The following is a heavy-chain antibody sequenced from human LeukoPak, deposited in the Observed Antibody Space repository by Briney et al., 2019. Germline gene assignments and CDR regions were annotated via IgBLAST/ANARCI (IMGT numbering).Heavy chain of an antibody. Sequence: PGGSLRLSCAASGFTFSSYAMRWVRQAPGKGLEWVAVISYDGSNKYYADSVKGRFTISRDNSKNTLYLQMNSLRAEDTAVYYCARIGYCSGGSCSKVFDYWGQGTLVTVSS. CDR1: GFTFSSYA. CDR3: ARIGYCSGGSCSKVFDY. D-gene: IGHD2-15*01. V-gene: IGHV3-30-3*01. CDR2: ISYDGSNK. J-gene: IGHJ4*02.